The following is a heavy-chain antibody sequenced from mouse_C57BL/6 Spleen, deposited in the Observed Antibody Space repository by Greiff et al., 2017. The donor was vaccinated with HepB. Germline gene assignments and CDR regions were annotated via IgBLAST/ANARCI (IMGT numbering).Heavy chain of an antibody. Sequence: EVQLQQSGPELVKPGASVKISCKASGYTFTDYYMNWVKQSHGKSLEWIGDINPNNGGTSYNQKFKGKATLTVDKSSSTAYMELRSLTSEDSAVYYCARSSITTVVGGYWGQGTTLTVSS. V-gene: IGHV1-26*01. CDR1: GYTFTDYY. CDR2: INPNNGGT. CDR3: ARSSITTVVGGY. D-gene: IGHD1-1*01. J-gene: IGHJ2*01.